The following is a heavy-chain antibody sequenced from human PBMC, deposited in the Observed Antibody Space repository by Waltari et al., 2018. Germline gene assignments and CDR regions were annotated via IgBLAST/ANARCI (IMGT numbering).Heavy chain of an antibody. V-gene: IGHV3-30*18. CDR3: AKAILPLRSTVWYGRFDP. Sequence: QVQLVESGGGVVPPGRSLSLSWAVHGSMFNSFGLRWVRQAPGQGLEWIGIISYDGSKKYYGDSVKGRFTISRDNSNNTLYLQMNNLIVDDTAVYYCAKAILPLRSTVWYGRFDPWGQGTLVTVSS. J-gene: IGHJ5*02. CDR1: GSMFNSFG. CDR2: ISYDGSKK. D-gene: IGHD6-19*01.